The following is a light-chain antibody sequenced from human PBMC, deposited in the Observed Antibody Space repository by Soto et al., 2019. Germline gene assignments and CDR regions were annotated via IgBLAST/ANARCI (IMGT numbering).Light chain of an antibody. CDR1: SGDVGSYNR. CDR2: EVS. V-gene: IGLV2-18*02. J-gene: IGLJ3*02. Sequence: QSALTQPPSVSGSPGQSVTISCTGTSGDVGSYNRVSWYQQPPGTAPKLMIYEVSSRPSGVPDRFSGSKSGNTASLTISGLQAEDEADYYCTSFTISSTLVFGGGTKLTVL. CDR3: TSFTISSTLV.